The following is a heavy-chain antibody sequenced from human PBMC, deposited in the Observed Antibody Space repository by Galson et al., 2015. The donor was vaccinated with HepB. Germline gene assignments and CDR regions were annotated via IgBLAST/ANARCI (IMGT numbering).Heavy chain of an antibody. V-gene: IGHV4-59*01. J-gene: IGHJ5*02. D-gene: IGHD1-1*01. Sequence: LSLTCTVSGGSISNYCWSWIRQPPGTGLEWIGYICYSGSTNYNPSLKSRVTISVDTSKNQFSLNLTSVTTADTAVYYCAREDATTRAYNWFDPWGQGTLVTVSS. CDR3: AREDATTRAYNWFDP. CDR2: ICYSGST. CDR1: GGSISNYC.